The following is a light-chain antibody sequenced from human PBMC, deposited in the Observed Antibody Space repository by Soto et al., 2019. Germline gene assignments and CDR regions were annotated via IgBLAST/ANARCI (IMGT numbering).Light chain of an antibody. Sequence: QSALTQPASVSGSPGQSITISCTGTSSDVGGYNYVSWYQQYPGKAPRLMIYDVNNRPSGVSNRFSGSKSGNTASLTISGLQAEDEADYYCSSYTSNSAVVFGGGTKLTVL. CDR1: SSDVGGYNY. CDR3: SSYTSNSAVV. J-gene: IGLJ3*02. CDR2: DVN. V-gene: IGLV2-14*01.